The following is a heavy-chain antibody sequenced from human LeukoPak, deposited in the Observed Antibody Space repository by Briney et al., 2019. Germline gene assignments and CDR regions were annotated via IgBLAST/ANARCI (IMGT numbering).Heavy chain of an antibody. V-gene: IGHV3-15*01. CDR2: ITSKSDGETT. CDR3: GLNDYGST. Sequence: PGGSLRLSCAASGFAFSNDWMSWVRQAPGKGLEWVGRITSKSDGETTDYAAAVKGRFTISRDDSKNMLYLQMNSLKTDDTAIYYCGLNDYGSTWGQGTLGTVST. CDR1: GFAFSNDW. J-gene: IGHJ4*02. D-gene: IGHD4-17*01.